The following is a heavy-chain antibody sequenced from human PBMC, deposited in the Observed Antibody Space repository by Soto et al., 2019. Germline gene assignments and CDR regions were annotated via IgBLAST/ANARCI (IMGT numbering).Heavy chain of an antibody. J-gene: IGHJ3*02. Sequence: QVQLVESGGGLVKPGGSLRLSCAASGFTFSDYYMSWIRQAPGKGLEGVSYISSSGSTIYYADSVKGRFTISRDNAKNSLYLQMNSLRAEDTAVYYCARYYCSGGSCYPVGDAFDIWGQGTMVTVSS. CDR2: ISSSGSTI. CDR1: GFTFSDYY. D-gene: IGHD2-15*01. CDR3: ARYYCSGGSCYPVGDAFDI. V-gene: IGHV3-11*01.